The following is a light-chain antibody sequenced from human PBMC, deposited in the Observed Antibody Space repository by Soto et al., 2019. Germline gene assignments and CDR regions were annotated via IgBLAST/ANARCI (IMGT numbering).Light chain of an antibody. CDR1: QSVSSSY. Sequence: EIVLTRSPGTLSLSPGERATLSCRASQSVSSSYLAWYQQKPGQAPRLLIYGASSRATGIPDRFSGSGSGTDFTLTISRLEPEDFAVYYCQQYGSSPATFGPGTKVDIK. V-gene: IGKV3-20*01. J-gene: IGKJ3*01. CDR3: QQYGSSPAT. CDR2: GAS.